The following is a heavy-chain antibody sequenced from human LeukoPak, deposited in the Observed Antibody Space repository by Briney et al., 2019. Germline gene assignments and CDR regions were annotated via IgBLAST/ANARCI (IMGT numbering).Heavy chain of an antibody. CDR1: GFTFTDAW. V-gene: IGHV3-15*01. CDR2: IKSKTAGGTT. J-gene: IGHJ6*02. CDR3: AQLLYDF. Sequence: GGSLRLSCAASGFTFTDAWMHWVRQAPGKGLEWVGRIKSKTAGGTTDYAAPVQGRFSISRDDSKNMVYLQMSSLKTEDTAVYYCAQLLYDFWGQGTTVTVSS. D-gene: IGHD2/OR15-2a*01.